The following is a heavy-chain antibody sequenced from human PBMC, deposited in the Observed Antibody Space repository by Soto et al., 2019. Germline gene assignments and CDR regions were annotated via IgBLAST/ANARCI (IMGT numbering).Heavy chain of an antibody. CDR1: GYTFTGYY. J-gene: IGHJ6*02. V-gene: IGHV1-2*04. CDR2: INPNSGGT. CDR3: AREGYSSSWSLDV. D-gene: IGHD6-13*01. Sequence: ASVKVSCKASGYTFTGYYMHWVRQAPGQGPEWMGWINPNSGGTNYAQKFQGWVTMTRDTSISTAYMELSRLRSDDTAVYYCAREGYSSSWSLDVWGQGTTVTVSS.